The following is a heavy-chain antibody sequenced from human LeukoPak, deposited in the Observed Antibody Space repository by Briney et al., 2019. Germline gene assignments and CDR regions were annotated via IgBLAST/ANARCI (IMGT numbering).Heavy chain of an antibody. CDR2: INHSGST. Sequence: PSETLSLTCAVYGGSFSGYYWSWIRQPPGKGLEWIGEINHSGSTNYNPSLKSRVTISVDTSKNQFSLKLSSVTAADTAVYYCARPQTYYYDSSGYLYWFDPWGQGTLVTVSS. D-gene: IGHD3-22*01. J-gene: IGHJ5*02. CDR1: GGSFSGYY. V-gene: IGHV4-34*01. CDR3: ARPQTYYYDSSGYLYWFDP.